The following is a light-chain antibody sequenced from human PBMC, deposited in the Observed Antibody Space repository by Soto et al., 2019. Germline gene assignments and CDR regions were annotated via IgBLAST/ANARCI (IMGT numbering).Light chain of an antibody. Sequence: QSALTQPASVSGSHGQSITISCTGTSSDVGGYNYVSWYQQYPGKAPKLMIYDVSNRPSGVSNRFSGSKSGNTASLTISGLQAEDEADYYCNSYTSRSSSTYVFGTGTKLTVL. J-gene: IGLJ1*01. CDR3: NSYTSRSSSTYV. V-gene: IGLV2-14*01. CDR2: DVS. CDR1: SSDVGGYNY.